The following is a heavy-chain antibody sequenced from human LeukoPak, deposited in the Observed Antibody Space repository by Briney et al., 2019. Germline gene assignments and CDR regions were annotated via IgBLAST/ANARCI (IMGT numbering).Heavy chain of an antibody. CDR1: GFTFDDYT. D-gene: IGHD3-22*01. CDR2: IRWDGDST. V-gene: IGHV3-43*01. Sequence: RPGGSLSLSCAASGFTFDDYTMHWVRQAPGKGLEWVSLIRWDGDSTYYADSVKGRFTISRDNIKNSLSLQMNSLRTEDTALYYCTKAHYYDTTSFDSAFWGTRPLDYWGQGTLVTVSS. CDR3: TKAHYYDTTSFDSAFWGTRPLDY. J-gene: IGHJ4*02.